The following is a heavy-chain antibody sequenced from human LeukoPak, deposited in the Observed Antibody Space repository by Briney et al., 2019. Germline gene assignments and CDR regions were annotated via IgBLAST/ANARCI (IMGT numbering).Heavy chain of an antibody. CDR2: INPNSGGT. V-gene: IGHV1-2*02. Sequence: ASVKVSCKASGYTFTGYYMHWVRQAPGQGLEWMGWINPNSGGTNYAQKFQGRVTMTRDTSISTAYMELSRLRSDDTAVYYCARGGCSSTSCYESLYYYYYMDIWGQGTMVTVSS. J-gene: IGHJ6*03. D-gene: IGHD2-2*01. CDR3: ARGGCSSTSCYESLYYYYYMDI. CDR1: GYTFTGYY.